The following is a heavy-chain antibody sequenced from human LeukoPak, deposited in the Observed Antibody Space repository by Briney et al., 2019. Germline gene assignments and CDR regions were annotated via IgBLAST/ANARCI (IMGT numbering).Heavy chain of an antibody. D-gene: IGHD6-13*01. V-gene: IGHV1-8*01. CDR3: ARGHGSSSWYEKWSGVGNHWFDP. J-gene: IGHJ5*02. CDR1: GYTFTSYD. CDR2: MNPNSGNT. Sequence: ASVKVSCKASGYTFTSYDINLVRQATGQGLEWMGWMNPNSGNTGYAQKFQGRVTMTRNTSISTAYLELSSLRSGDTAVYYCARGHGSSSWYEKWSGVGNHWFDPWGQGTLVTVSS.